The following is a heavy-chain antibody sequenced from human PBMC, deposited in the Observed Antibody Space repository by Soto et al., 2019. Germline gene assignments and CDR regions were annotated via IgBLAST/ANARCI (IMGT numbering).Heavy chain of an antibody. J-gene: IGHJ6*03. CDR2: GGSGGST. V-gene: IGHV3-23*01. D-gene: IGHD3-16*01. CDR1: GFTFSTYG. Sequence: DVQLLESGAALVRRGGSLRLSCAASGFTFSTYGMTWVRQAPGKGLEWVSYGGSGGSTYYADSVKGRFTISRDNSKKTLYLQMNSLRAEDTAVYYCVKFRGRAYHYYYMDVWGNGTTVTVSS. CDR3: VKFRGRAYHYYYMDV.